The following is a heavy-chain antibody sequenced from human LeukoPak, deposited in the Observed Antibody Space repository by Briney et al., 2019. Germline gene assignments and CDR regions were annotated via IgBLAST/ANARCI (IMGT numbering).Heavy chain of an antibody. Sequence: PSETLSLTCTVSGDSISSYYWNWIRQPAGKGLEWIGRIYTSGSTNYNPSLKSRVTISVDTSKNQFSLKLSSVTAADTAVYYCARLSGSYSDFDYWGQGTLVTVSS. J-gene: IGHJ4*02. V-gene: IGHV4-4*07. CDR3: ARLSGSYSDFDY. D-gene: IGHD1-26*01. CDR2: IYTSGST. CDR1: GDSISSYY.